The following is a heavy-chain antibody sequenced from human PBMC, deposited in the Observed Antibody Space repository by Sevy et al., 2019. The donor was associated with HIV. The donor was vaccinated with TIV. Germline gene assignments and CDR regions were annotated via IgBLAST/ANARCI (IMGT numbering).Heavy chain of an antibody. J-gene: IGHJ3*02. D-gene: IGHD1-26*01. CDR1: GFTFSSFA. CDR2: LNGSGGRT. V-gene: IGHV3-23*01. Sequence: GGSLRLSCAASGFTFSSFAMSWVRQTPGKGLEWVSGLNGSGGRTYYPDSVKVRFTISRDNSKNTLYLQMNSLRAEDTAVYYCAKDTDSGSYLNDAFDIWGQRTMVTVSS. CDR3: AKDTDSGSYLNDAFDI.